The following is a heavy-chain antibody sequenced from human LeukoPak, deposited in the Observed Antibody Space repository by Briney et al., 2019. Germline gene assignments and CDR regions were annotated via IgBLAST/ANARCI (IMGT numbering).Heavy chain of an antibody. CDR3: ATSSGWYRYDS. J-gene: IGHJ4*02. CDR2: IFHSGST. Sequence: SETLSLTCTVSGASIIGPKWWNWVRLSPGKGVEWIGEIFHSGSTHYNPSLKSRVTISVDTSKNQFSLILTSVTDADTAVYYCATSSGWYRYDSWGQGTLVTVSS. CDR1: GASIIGPKW. V-gene: IGHV4-4*02. D-gene: IGHD6-19*01.